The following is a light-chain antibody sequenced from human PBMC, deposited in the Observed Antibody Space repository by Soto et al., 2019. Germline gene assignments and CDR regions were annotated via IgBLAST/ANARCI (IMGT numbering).Light chain of an antibody. CDR3: QQYGSSGT. CDR2: KAS. V-gene: IGKV1-5*03. CDR1: QTISSW. J-gene: IGKJ1*01. Sequence: DIQMTQSPSTLSGSVGDRVTITCRASQTISSWLAWYQQKPGKAPKLLIYKASTLKSGVPSRFSGSGSGTEFTLTISNLQPEDFAVYYCQQYGSSGTFGQGTKVDIK.